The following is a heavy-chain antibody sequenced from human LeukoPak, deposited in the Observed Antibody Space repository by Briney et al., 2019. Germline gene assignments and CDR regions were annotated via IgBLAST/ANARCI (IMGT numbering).Heavy chain of an antibody. Sequence: SETLSLTCTVSGGSISSGGYYWSWIRQHPGKGLEWIGYIYYSGSTYYNPSLKSRVTISVDTSENQFSLKLSSVTAADTAVYYCALYYYDSSGYLFDYWGQGTLVTVSS. V-gene: IGHV4-31*03. D-gene: IGHD3-22*01. CDR2: IYYSGST. CDR1: GGSISSGGYY. J-gene: IGHJ4*02. CDR3: ALYYYDSSGYLFDY.